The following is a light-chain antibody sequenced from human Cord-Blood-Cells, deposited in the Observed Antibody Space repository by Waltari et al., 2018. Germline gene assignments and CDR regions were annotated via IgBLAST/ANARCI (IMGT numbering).Light chain of an antibody. J-gene: IGKJ1*01. CDR2: AAS. CDR3: QQSYSTPPWT. Sequence: DIQMTQSPSSLSASVGDRVTITCRASQSISSYLNWYQQKPGKAPKLLIYAASSLQSGVPSRFSGSVSGTDFTLTISSLQPEDFATYYCQQSYSTPPWTFGQVTKVEIK. V-gene: IGKV1-39*01. CDR1: QSISSY.